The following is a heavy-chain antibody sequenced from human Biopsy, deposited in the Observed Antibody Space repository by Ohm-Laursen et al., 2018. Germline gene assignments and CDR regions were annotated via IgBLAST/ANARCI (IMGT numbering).Heavy chain of an antibody. D-gene: IGHD3-10*01. V-gene: IGHV4-59*01. J-gene: IGHJ3*02. CDR2: FYSSGTT. Sequence: PGTLSLTCAVSGGSFSGTYWTWIRQPPRKPLEWIGYFYSSGTTRYNPSLESRLSISMDTSKNEVSLRLTSMTAADTAVYFCARAPADQYAARNYYSSHAFDMWGQGTKVTVSS. CDR1: GGSFSGTY. CDR3: ARAPADQYAARNYYSSHAFDM.